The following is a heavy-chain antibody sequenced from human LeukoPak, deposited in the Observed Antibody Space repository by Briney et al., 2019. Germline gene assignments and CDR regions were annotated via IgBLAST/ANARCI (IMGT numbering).Heavy chain of an antibody. CDR2: IYSSGST. CDR1: SGSISSYY. Sequence: SETLSLTCTVSSGSISSYYWSWIRQPPGKGLEWIGYIYSSGSTNYNPSLKSRATISVDTSKNQFSLKLSSVTAADTAVYYCARTGSGYTYGPLDYWGQGTLVTVSS. D-gene: IGHD5-18*01. CDR3: ARTGSGYTYGPLDY. J-gene: IGHJ4*02. V-gene: IGHV4-59*01.